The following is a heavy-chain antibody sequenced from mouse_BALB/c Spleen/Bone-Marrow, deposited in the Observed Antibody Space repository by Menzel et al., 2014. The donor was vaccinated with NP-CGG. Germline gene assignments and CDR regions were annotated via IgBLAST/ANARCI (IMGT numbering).Heavy chain of an antibody. Sequence: QVQLQQSGAELVKPGASVKLSCKASGYTFTSYWTHWVKQRPGQGLEWIGEINPSNGRTNYNEKFKSKATLTVDKSSSTAYMQLSSLTSEDSAVYYCARGTFDYWGQGTTLTVSS. J-gene: IGHJ2*01. CDR3: ARGTFDY. CDR1: GYTFTSYW. CDR2: INPSNGRT. V-gene: IGHV1S81*02.